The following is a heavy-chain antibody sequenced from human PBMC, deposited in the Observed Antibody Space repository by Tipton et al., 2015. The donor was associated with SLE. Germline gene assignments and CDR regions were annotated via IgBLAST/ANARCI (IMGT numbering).Heavy chain of an antibody. CDR2: IYYSGST. CDR1: GTSISNYY. V-gene: IGHV4-59*01. J-gene: IGHJ4*02. D-gene: IGHD5-18*01. Sequence: LRLSCSVSGTSISNYYWSWIRQPPGKGLEWIGYIYYSGSTNYNPSLKSRVTISVDTSKNQFSLKLSSVTAADTAVYYCARDGYSYPFDYWGQGTLVTVSS. CDR3: ARDGYSYPFDY.